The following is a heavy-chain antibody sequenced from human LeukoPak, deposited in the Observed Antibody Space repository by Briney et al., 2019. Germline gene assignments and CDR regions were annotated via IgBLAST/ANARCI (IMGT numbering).Heavy chain of an antibody. Sequence: SETLSLTCTVSGVSISSSNSYWRWLRQPPGTGLEWLGYIYYSGSTNYNPSLKSRVTISVDTSKNQFSLKLSSVTAADTAVYYCARGIVAYNDYWGQGTLVTVSS. V-gene: IGHV4-61*01. CDR1: GVSISSSNSY. CDR3: ARGIVAYNDY. CDR2: IYYSGST. D-gene: IGHD3-22*01. J-gene: IGHJ4*02.